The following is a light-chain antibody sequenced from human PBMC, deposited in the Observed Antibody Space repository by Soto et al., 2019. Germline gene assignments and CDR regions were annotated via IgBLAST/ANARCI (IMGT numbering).Light chain of an antibody. CDR1: QSISSW. Sequence: DIPMTQTPSTLSASLGDRVTITCRASQSISSWLAWYQQKPGKAPKLLIYDASNLETGVPSRFSGSGSGTDFTFTISSLQPEDIATYYCQQYDNLPWTFGQGTKVDI. CDR3: QQYDNLPWT. J-gene: IGKJ1*01. CDR2: DAS. V-gene: IGKV1-33*01.